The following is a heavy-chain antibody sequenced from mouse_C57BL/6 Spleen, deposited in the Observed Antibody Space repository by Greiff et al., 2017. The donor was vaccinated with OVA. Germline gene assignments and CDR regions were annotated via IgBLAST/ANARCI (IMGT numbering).Heavy chain of an antibody. J-gene: IGHJ1*03. CDR1: GFSLSTFGMG. Sequence: QVQLKVSGPGILQPSQTLSLTCSFSGFSLSTFGMGVGWIRQPSGKGLEWLAHIWWDDDTYYTPALQSRLTISKDTSKNQVFLKIANVDTADTATYYCARIGGYYGSSSYWYFDVWGTGTTVTVSS. CDR2: IWWDDDT. V-gene: IGHV8-8*01. D-gene: IGHD1-1*01. CDR3: ARIGGYYGSSSYWYFDV.